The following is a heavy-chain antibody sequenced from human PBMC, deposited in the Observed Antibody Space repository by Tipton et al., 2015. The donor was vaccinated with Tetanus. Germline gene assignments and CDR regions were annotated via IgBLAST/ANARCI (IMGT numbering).Heavy chain of an antibody. CDR2: IYYSGST. V-gene: IGHV4-59*01. CDR3: ARGGRYDYGVQGWFDP. CDR1: GGSISSYY. D-gene: IGHD4-17*01. J-gene: IGHJ5*02. Sequence: TLSLTCTVSGGSISSYYWSWIRQPPGKGLEWIGYIYYSGSTNYNPSLKSRVTISVDTSKNQFSLKLSSVTAADTAVDYCARGGRYDYGVQGWFDPWGQGTLVTVSS.